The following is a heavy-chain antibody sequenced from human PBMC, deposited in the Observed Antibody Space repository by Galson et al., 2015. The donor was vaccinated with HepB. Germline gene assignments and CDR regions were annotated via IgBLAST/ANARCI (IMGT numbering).Heavy chain of an antibody. CDR2: MSSIGTND. CDR1: GFIFSPYA. J-gene: IGHJ6*02. Sequence: SLRLSCAASGFIFSPYAIHWVRQAPGKGLEWVAVMSSIGTNDYYSDSVKGRFSISRDNSRNTLYLQMNSLRTEDSAIYYCARDVLWFGDFYGMDVWGQGTTVTVSS. CDR3: ARDVLWFGDFYGMDV. V-gene: IGHV3-30*04. D-gene: IGHD3-10*01.